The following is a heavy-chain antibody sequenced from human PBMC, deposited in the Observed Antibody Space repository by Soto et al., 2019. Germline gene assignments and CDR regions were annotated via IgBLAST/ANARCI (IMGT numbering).Heavy chain of an antibody. Sequence: PSQTLSLTFVISGDSVSSSSAAWNWLRQSPSRGLEWLGRTYYRSIWSNDYAGSVKSRITINPDTFENQFSLQLYSVTPEDTAVYYCAGVSSFCGMDVWGQGTTVTV. CDR2: TYYRSIWSN. CDR3: AGVSSFCGMDV. J-gene: IGHJ6*02. CDR1: GDSVSSSSAA. D-gene: IGHD3-16*01. V-gene: IGHV6-1*01.